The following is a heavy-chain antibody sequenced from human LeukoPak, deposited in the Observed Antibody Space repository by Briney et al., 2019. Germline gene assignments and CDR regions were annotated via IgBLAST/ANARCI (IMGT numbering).Heavy chain of an antibody. CDR3: ARGKAYYYDSSGPFDY. J-gene: IGHJ4*02. Sequence: SETLSLTCTVSGGSISSYYWSWIRQPPGKGLEWIGEINHSGSTNYNPSLKSRVTISVDTSKNQFSLKLSSVTAADTAVYYCARGKAYYYDSSGPFDYWGQGTLVTVSS. V-gene: IGHV4-34*01. CDR2: INHSGST. D-gene: IGHD3-22*01. CDR1: GGSISSYY.